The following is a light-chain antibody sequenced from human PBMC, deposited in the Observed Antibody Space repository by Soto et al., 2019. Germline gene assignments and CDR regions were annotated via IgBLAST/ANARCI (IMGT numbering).Light chain of an antibody. CDR1: SSNIGNNY. CDR2: DNN. V-gene: IGLV1-51*01. CDR3: GTWDSSLSAVV. J-gene: IGLJ2*01. Sequence: QSVLTQPPSVSAAPGQKVTISCSGRSSNIGNNYVSWYQQLPGTAPKLLIYDNNKRPSGIPDRFSGSKSVTSATLGITGLQTGDEADYYCGTWDSSLSAVVFGGGNQLTVL.